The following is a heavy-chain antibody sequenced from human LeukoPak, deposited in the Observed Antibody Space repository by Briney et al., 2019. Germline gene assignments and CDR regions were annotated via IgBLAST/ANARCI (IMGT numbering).Heavy chain of an antibody. CDR1: GFTFSSYW. Sequence: GGSLRLSCAASGFTFSSYWMHWVRQAPGKGLEYVSTISSMGYITYYADSVKDRFTISRDNSKNTLYLQMSSLRTEDTALYYCVKEGVTGDILTGYSFFDSWGQGTLVTVSS. J-gene: IGHJ4*02. CDR2: ISSMGYIT. V-gene: IGHV3-64D*09. D-gene: IGHD3-9*01. CDR3: VKEGVTGDILTGYSFFDS.